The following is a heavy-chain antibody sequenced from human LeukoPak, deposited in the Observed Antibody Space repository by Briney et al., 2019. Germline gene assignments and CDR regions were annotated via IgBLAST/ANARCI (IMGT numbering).Heavy chain of an antibody. CDR3: ARSHGYYYDSSGYSSPFDY. CDR2: ISGSGGST. CDR1: GFTFSSYA. Sequence: PGGSLRLSCAASGFTFSSYAMSWVGQAPGKGLEGVSAISGSGGSTYYADSVKGRFTISRDNSKNTLYLQMNSLRAEDTAVYYCARSHGYYYDSSGYSSPFDYWGQGTLVTVSS. V-gene: IGHV3-23*01. D-gene: IGHD3-22*01. J-gene: IGHJ4*02.